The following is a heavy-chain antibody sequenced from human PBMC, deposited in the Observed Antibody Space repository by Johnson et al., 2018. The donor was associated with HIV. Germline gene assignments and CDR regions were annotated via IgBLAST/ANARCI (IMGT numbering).Heavy chain of an antibody. CDR2: IYSGGST. J-gene: IGHJ3*02. V-gene: IGHV3-53*01. CDR3: ARAVADGWFSYDAFDI. CDR1: GFTFSDYW. D-gene: IGHD6-19*01. Sequence: VQLVESGGGLIQPGGSLRLSCAASGFTFSDYWMHWVRQAPGKGLVWVSVIYSGGSTYYADSVKGRFTLSRDNAKNSLFLQMNSLRAEDTAVYYRARAVADGWFSYDAFDIWGQGTMVTVSS.